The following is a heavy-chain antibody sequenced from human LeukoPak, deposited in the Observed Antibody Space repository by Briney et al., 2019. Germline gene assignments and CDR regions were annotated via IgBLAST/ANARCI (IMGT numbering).Heavy chain of an antibody. CDR3: ARDTVRFGELYTY. J-gene: IGHJ4*02. Sequence: PGGCLRLSCAASGFTLSSYEMNWVRQAPGKGREGVSYISSSGSTIYYADSVKGRFTITRDNAKSSLYLQMNSLRAEDTAVYYCARDTVRFGELYTYWGQGTLVTVSS. D-gene: IGHD3-10*01. CDR2: ISSSGSTI. CDR1: GFTLSSYE. V-gene: IGHV3-48*03.